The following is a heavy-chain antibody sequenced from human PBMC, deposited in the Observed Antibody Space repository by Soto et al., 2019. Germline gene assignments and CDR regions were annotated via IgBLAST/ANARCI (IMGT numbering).Heavy chain of an antibody. CDR2: IIPIFGTA. J-gene: IGHJ4*02. CDR3: ARDATGIAARPVGFDY. Sequence: GASVKVSCKASGGTFSSYAISWVRQAPGQGLEWMGGIIPIFGTANYAQKFQGRVTITADESTSTAYMELSSLRSEDTAVYYCARDATGIAARPVGFDYWGQGTLVTVT. CDR1: GGTFSSYA. V-gene: IGHV1-69*13. D-gene: IGHD6-6*01.